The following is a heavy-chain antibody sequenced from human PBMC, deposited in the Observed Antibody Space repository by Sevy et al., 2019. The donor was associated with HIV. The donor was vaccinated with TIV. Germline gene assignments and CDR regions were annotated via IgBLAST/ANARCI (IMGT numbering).Heavy chain of an antibody. Sequence: GGSLRLSCAASGFTFSSYSMNWVRQAPGKGLEWVSYISSGFSTIHYADSVKGRFTISRDNAKNSLYLQMNRLRAEDTPVYYCATDNGGYFLSTSVFDYWGQGTLVTVSS. J-gene: IGHJ4*02. V-gene: IGHV3-48*01. CDR2: ISSGFSTI. D-gene: IGHD2-8*01. CDR3: ATDNGGYFLSTSVFDY. CDR1: GFTFSSYS.